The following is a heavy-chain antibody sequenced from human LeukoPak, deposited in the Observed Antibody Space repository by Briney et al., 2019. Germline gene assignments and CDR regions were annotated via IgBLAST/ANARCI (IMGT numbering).Heavy chain of an antibody. CDR1: GGAISSYD. CDR3: AREVIDYDFWSGGNWFDP. Sequence: SETLSLTCTVSGGAISSYDWSWIRQPPGKGLEWIGDLYYSGSTNYNPSLKSRGTISVDTSKNQFSLKLSSVTAADTAVYYCAREVIDYDFWSGGNWFDPWGQGTLVTVSS. J-gene: IGHJ5*02. V-gene: IGHV4-59*01. CDR2: LYYSGST. D-gene: IGHD3-3*01.